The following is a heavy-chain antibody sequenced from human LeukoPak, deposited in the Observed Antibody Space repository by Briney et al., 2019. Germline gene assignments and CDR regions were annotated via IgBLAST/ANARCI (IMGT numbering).Heavy chain of an antibody. J-gene: IGHJ4*02. CDR3: ARDSGWWMFDY. CDR1: GYTFTSYY. V-gene: IGHV1-46*01. Sequence: ASVKVSCKASGYTFTSYYIHWVRQAPGQGLEWMGIINPSGGSTSYAQKFQGRVTMTRDTSTSTVYMELSSLRSEDTAVCYCARDSGWWMFDYWGQGTLVTVSS. CDR2: INPSGGST. D-gene: IGHD6-19*01.